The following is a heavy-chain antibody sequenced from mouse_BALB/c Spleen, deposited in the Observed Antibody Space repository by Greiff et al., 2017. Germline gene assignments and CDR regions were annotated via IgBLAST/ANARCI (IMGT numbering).Heavy chain of an antibody. CDR1: GYTFTSYY. J-gene: IGHJ3*01. Sequence: QVQLQQSGAELVKPGASVKLSCKASGYTFTSYYMYWVKQRPGQGLEWIGGINPSNGGTNFNEKFKSKATLTVDKSSSTAYMQLSSLTSEDSAVYYCTRDHDYDGGDWFAYWGQGTLVTVSA. V-gene: IGHV1S81*02. CDR3: TRDHDYDGGDWFAY. CDR2: INPSNGGT. D-gene: IGHD2-4*01.